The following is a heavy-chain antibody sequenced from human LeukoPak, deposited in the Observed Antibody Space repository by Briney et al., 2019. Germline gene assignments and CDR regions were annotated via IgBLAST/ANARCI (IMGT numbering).Heavy chain of an antibody. CDR3: ARRDSYSSGYYYFDY. V-gene: IGHV4-59*08. Sequence: SETLSLTCTVSGGSISNFYWSWLRQSPGKGLEWIGYVYYSGSTNYNPSLKSRVTISVDTSKNQFSLKLSSVTAADTAVYYCARRDSYSSGYYYFDYWGQGTLVTVSS. J-gene: IGHJ4*02. CDR1: GGSISNFY. CDR2: VYYSGST. D-gene: IGHD3-22*01.